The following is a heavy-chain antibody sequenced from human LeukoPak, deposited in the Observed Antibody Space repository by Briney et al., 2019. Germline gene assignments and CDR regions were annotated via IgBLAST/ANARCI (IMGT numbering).Heavy chain of an antibody. CDR2: IHYSGST. Sequence: SETLSLTCTVSGGSITNYYWTWIRQPPGKGLEWIGYIHYSGSTNYNPSLKSRVTISVDTSKNQFSLKLSSVTAADTAVYYCARASVTYYYYYYMDVWGRGTTVTVSS. V-gene: IGHV4-59*01. CDR1: GGSITNYY. D-gene: IGHD4-11*01. CDR3: ARASVTYYYYYYMDV. J-gene: IGHJ6*03.